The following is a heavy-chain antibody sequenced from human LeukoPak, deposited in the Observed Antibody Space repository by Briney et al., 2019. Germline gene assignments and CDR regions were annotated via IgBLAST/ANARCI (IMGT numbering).Heavy chain of an antibody. CDR3: ARYSGSYEVNYYYYYGMDV. V-gene: IGHV3-9*01. CDR2: ISWNSGSI. J-gene: IGHJ6*02. D-gene: IGHD1-26*01. CDR1: GFTFDDYA. Sequence: PGGSLRLSCAASGFTFDDYAMHWVRQAPGKGLEWVSGISWNSGSIGYADSVKGRFTISRDNAKNSLYLQMNSLRAEDTAVYYCARYSGSYEVNYYYYYGMDVWGQGTTVTVSS.